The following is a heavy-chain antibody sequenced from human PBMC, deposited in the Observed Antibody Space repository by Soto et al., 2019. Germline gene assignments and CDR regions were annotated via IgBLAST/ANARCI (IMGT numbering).Heavy chain of an antibody. Sequence: PSETLSLTCTVSGGSISSGGYYWSWIRQHPGKGLEWIGYIYYSGSTYYNPSLKSRVTISVDTSKNQFSLKLSSVTAADTAVYYCASGIAAAGTADYWGQGTLVTVSS. V-gene: IGHV4-31*03. CDR3: ASGIAAAGTADY. CDR2: IYYSGST. D-gene: IGHD6-13*01. CDR1: GGSISSGGYY. J-gene: IGHJ4*02.